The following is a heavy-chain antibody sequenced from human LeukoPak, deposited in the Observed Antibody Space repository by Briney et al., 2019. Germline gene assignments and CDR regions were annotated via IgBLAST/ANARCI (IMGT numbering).Heavy chain of an antibody. CDR3: AEGVDYYGSGSSDDFDY. CDR2: ISGSGGST. J-gene: IGHJ4*02. Sequence: GGSLRLSCAASGFTFSTYGMSWVRQAPGKGLEWVSDISGSGGSTYYADSVKGRFTISGDNSKNTLYLQMNSLRAEDTAVYYCAEGVDYYGSGSSDDFDYWGQGTLVTVSS. D-gene: IGHD3-10*01. CDR1: GFTFSTYG. V-gene: IGHV3-23*01.